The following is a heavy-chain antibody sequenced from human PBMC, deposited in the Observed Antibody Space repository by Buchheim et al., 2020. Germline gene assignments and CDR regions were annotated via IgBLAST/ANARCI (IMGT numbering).Heavy chain of an antibody. CDR3: AKGHDVVVVPAYDY. D-gene: IGHD2-2*01. CDR2: ISARGDGT. J-gene: IGHJ4*02. CDR1: GFTFNIYA. V-gene: IGHV3-23*01. Sequence: EVLLLESGGGLVQPGGSLRLSCAASGFTFNIYAMSWVRQAPGKGLEWVSGISARGDGTYYADSVKGRFTISRDNSKNTLYLQMNSLRADDTAVYYCAKGHDVVVVPAYDYWGQGTL.